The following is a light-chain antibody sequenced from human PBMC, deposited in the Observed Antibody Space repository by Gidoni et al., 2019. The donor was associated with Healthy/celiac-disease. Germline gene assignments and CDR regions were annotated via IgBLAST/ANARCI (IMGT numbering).Light chain of an antibody. Sequence: QSVLTQPHSVCGAPGQRVTISCTGSSSNIGAGYDVHWYQQLPGTAPNLLISGNSNRPSGFPDRFSGSKSGTSASLAITGLQAEDVADYYCQSYDISLSGSVFGGGTKLTVL. CDR2: GNS. CDR1: SSNIGAGYD. CDR3: QSYDISLSGSV. V-gene: IGLV1-40*01. J-gene: IGLJ3*02.